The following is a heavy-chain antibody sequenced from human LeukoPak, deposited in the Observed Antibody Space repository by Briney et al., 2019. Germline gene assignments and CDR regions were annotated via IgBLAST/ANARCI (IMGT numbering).Heavy chain of an antibody. V-gene: IGHV3-30*02. CDR2: IRYDGNNK. D-gene: IGHD6-19*01. CDR1: GFTFSSYG. J-gene: IGHJ4*02. CDR3: AKDQPPGSSGWFLGGFDY. Sequence: GGSLRLSCAASGFTFSSYGMHWVRQAPGKGLEWVTFIRYDGNNKYYADSVKGRFTISRDNSKNTLYLQMNSLRAEDTAVYYCAKDQPPGSSGWFLGGFDYWGQGSLVTVSS.